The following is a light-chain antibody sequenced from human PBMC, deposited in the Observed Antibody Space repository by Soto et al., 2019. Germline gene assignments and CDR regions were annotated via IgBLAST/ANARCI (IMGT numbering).Light chain of an antibody. Sequence: DIQMTQSPSSLSASVGDRVTITCRPSQSISTFLNWYQQKPGTAHKLLMHATSILQSGVPSSFSGGGSATDFTLTISILQPEDFATYYCQHSYSSTWTFGQGTKVQIK. V-gene: IGKV1-39*01. CDR2: ATS. J-gene: IGKJ1*01. CDR1: QSISTF. CDR3: QHSYSSTWT.